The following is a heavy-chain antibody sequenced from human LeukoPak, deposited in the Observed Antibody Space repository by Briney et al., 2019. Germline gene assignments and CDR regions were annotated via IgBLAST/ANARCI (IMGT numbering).Heavy chain of an antibody. CDR1: GGSISSYY. J-gene: IGHJ3*02. D-gene: IGHD3-22*01. CDR2: IYYSGST. V-gene: IGHV4-59*01. CDR3: ARVWYYYDSSGYYLLDAFDI. Sequence: PSETLSLTCTVSGGSISSYYWSGIRQPPGKGLEWIGYIYYSGSTNYNPSLKSRVTISVDTSKNQFSLKLSSVTAADTAVYYCARVWYYYDSSGYYLLDAFDIWGQGTMVTVSS.